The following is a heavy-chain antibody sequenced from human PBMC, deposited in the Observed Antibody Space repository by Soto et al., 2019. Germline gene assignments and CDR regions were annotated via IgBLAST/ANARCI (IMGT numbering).Heavy chain of an antibody. Sequence: GGSLRLSCAASGFTFSNAWMSWVRQAPGKGLEWVGRIKSKTDGGTTDYAAPVKGRFTISRDDSKNTLYLQMNSLKTEDTAVYYCTTDRAVHSSGWYWGQGTLVTVSS. D-gene: IGHD6-19*01. CDR3: TTDRAVHSSGWY. CDR2: IKSKTDGGTT. V-gene: IGHV3-15*01. CDR1: GFTFSNAW. J-gene: IGHJ4*02.